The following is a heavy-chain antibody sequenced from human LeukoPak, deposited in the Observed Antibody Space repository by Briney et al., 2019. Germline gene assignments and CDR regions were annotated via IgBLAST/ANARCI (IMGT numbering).Heavy chain of an antibody. V-gene: IGHV3-23*01. J-gene: IGHJ4*02. CDR3: AKVARRTSGWYFFDY. CDR2: ISDSGSIT. Sequence: GGSLRLSCAASGFAFSSQAMGWVRQAPGKGLEWVSVISDSGSITYYADPVKGRFTISRDNSKNTLFLQMNSLRAEDTAVYYCAKVARRTSGWYFFDYWGQGTLVTVSS. CDR1: GFAFSSQA. D-gene: IGHD6-19*01.